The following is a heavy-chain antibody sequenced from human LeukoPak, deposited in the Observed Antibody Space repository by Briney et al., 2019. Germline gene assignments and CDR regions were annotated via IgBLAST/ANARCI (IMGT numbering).Heavy chain of an antibody. J-gene: IGHJ4*02. CDR2: IYYSGST. V-gene: IGHV4-59*01. CDR3: ARGIGYYGSGSPDNYFDY. CDR1: GGSISSYY. Sequence: PSETLSLTCTVSGGSISSYYWSWIRQPPGKGLEWIGYIYYSGSTNCNPSLKSRATISLDTSKNQFSLKLSSVTAADTAVYYCARGIGYYGSGSPDNYFDYWGQGTLVTVSS. D-gene: IGHD3-10*01.